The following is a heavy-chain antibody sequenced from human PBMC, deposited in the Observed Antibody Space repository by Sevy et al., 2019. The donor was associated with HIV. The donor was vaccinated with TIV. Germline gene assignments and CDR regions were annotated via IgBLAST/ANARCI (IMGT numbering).Heavy chain of an antibody. J-gene: IGHJ4*02. CDR2: IYYSGST. CDR1: GGSISSYY. CDR3: ARARDGYSPYYFDY. Sequence: SETLSLTCTVSGGSISSYYWIWIRQPPGKGLEWIGYIYYSGSTNYNPSLKSRVTISVDTSKNQLSLKLSSVTAADTAVYYCARARDGYSPYYFDYWGQGTLVTVSS. V-gene: IGHV4-59*13. D-gene: IGHD4-4*01.